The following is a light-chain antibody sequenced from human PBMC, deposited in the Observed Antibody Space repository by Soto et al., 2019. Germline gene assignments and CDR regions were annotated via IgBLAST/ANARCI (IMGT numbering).Light chain of an antibody. CDR3: LQHNTYPLT. CDR2: AAF. V-gene: IGKV1-17*01. CDR1: QGIRND. J-gene: IGKJ4*02. Sequence: DIQMTQSPSSLSAPVGDRVTITCRASQGIRNDLGWYQQKPGKAPKRLIYAAFSLQSGVPSGFSGSGFGTKFTLTISSLQAEDFAAYYYLQHNTYPLTFGGGTKVEI.